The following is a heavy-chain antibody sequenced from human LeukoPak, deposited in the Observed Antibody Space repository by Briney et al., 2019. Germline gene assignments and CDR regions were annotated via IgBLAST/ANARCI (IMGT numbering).Heavy chain of an antibody. Sequence: SVKVSCKASGGTFSSYAISWVRQAPGQGLEWMGGIIPIFGTANYAQKFQGRVTITADESTSTAYMELSSLRSEDTAVYYCARGGLYCSSTSCRHYYYYMDVWGKGTTVTISS. CDR1: GGTFSSYA. J-gene: IGHJ6*03. V-gene: IGHV1-69*13. CDR2: IIPIFGTA. CDR3: ARGGLYCSSTSCRHYYYYMDV. D-gene: IGHD2-2*01.